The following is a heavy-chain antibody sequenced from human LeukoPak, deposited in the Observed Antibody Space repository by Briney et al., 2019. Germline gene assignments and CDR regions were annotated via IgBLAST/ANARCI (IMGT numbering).Heavy chain of an antibody. CDR3: AKEPLRIAVAGIDY. D-gene: IGHD6-19*01. CDR1: GFTFSSYA. J-gene: IGHJ4*02. Sequence: GGSLRLSCAASGFTFSSYAMHWVRQAPGKGLEWVAVISYDGSNKYYADSVKGRFTISRDNSKNTLYLQMNSLRAEDTAVYYCAKEPLRIAVAGIDYWGQGTLVTVSS. CDR2: ISYDGSNK. V-gene: IGHV3-30*04.